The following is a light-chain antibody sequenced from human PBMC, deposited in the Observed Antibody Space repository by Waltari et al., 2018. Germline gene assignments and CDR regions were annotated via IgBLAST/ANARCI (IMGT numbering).Light chain of an antibody. CDR1: QTFSNNY. J-gene: IGKJ1*01. CDR3: QQYTSSPWT. CDR2: GIS. Sequence: EIVLTQSPGTLHLSPGERATLSCRASQTFSNNYLAWYQQKPGKAPRLLVHGISLRAAGIPDRFSGIGSGTDFTLIISSLEPEDFGVYYCQQYTSSPWTFGQGTKVEI. V-gene: IGKV3-20*01.